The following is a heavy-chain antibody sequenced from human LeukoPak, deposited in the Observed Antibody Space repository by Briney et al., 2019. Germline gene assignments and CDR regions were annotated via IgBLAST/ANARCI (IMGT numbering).Heavy chain of an antibody. CDR2: ISSSSSYI. D-gene: IGHD5-18*01. CDR3: ASSLVAGYYYYNYYYMDV. CDR1: GFSFSSYT. J-gene: IGHJ6*03. V-gene: IGHV3-21*01. Sequence: GGSLRLSCAASGFSFSSYTMNWVRQAPGKGLEWVSSISSSSSYIYYADSVEGRFTISRDNAKNSLYLQMNSLRAEDTAVYYCASSLVAGYYYYNYYYMDVWGKGTTVTVSS.